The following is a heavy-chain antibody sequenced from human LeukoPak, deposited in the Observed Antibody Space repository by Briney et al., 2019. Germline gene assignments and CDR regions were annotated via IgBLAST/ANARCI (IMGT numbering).Heavy chain of an antibody. CDR3: ARARYSSGWAPAFLFDY. D-gene: IGHD6-19*01. CDR1: GFTFSSYA. Sequence: PGGSLRLSCAASGFTFSSYAMSWVRQAPGKGLEWVSAISGSGGSTYYADSVKGRFTIFRDNSKNTLYLQMNSLRAEDTAVYYCARARYSSGWAPAFLFDYWGQGTLVTVSS. J-gene: IGHJ4*02. CDR2: ISGSGGST. V-gene: IGHV3-23*01.